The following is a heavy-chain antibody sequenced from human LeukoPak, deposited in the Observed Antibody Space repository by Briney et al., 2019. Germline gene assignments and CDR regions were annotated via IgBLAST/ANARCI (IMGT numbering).Heavy chain of an antibody. CDR3: ARVGDHFHWNLDL. Sequence: VGCLRLSCAASGFTVSTKYMNWVRQAPGKGLEWVSIIYSGATTYYADSVKGRFTISRDTSKNTLSLQMNSLRAEDTAVYFCARVGDHFHWNLDLWGRGTLVSVSS. J-gene: IGHJ2*01. V-gene: IGHV3-53*01. CDR1: GFTVSTKY. D-gene: IGHD3-3*02. CDR2: IYSGATT.